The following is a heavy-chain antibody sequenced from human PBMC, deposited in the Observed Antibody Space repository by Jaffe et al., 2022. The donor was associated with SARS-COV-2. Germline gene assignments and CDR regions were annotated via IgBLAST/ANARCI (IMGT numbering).Heavy chain of an antibody. CDR1: GGSINANNYY. Sequence: QLQLQESGPGLVKPSETLSLTCTVSGGSINANNYYWGWIRQPPGKGLEWIGTIYYSGSTYYNPSLKSRVTIFVDTSKDQFSLKLSSVTAADTAVYYCARSFSTRPAYSNWFDTWGLGTLVTVSS. CDR2: IYYSGST. CDR3: ARSFSTRPAYSNWFDT. D-gene: IGHD6-6*01. V-gene: IGHV4-39*01. J-gene: IGHJ5*02.